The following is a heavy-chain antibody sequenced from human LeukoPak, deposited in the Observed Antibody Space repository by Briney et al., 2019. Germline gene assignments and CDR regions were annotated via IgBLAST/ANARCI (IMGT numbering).Heavy chain of an antibody. CDR1: GFTFSSYA. V-gene: IGHV3-64*01. J-gene: IGHJ4*02. Sequence: GGSLRLPCAASGFTFSSYAMHRVRQAPGKGLEYVPAISSNGGSTYYANSVKGRFTISRDNSKNTLYLQMGSLRAEDMAVYYCANVRYWGQGTLVTVSS. CDR3: ANVRY. CDR2: ISSNGGST.